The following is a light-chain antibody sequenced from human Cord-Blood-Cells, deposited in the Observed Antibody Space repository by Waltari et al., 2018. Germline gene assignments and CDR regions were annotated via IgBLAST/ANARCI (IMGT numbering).Light chain of an antibody. CDR1: QSISSC. CDR3: QQYNSYPAT. J-gene: IGKJ1*01. V-gene: IGKV1-5*01. Sequence: DIQMTQSPSTLSASVGDRVTITCRASQSISSCLAWYQQKPGKAPKLLIYDASSLESGVPSRFIGSRSGTEFTLTISSLQPDDFATYYCQQYNSYPATFGQGTKVEIK. CDR2: DAS.